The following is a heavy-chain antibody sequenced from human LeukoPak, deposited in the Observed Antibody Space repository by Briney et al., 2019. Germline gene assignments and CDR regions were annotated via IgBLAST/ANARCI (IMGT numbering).Heavy chain of an antibody. Sequence: WASVTVSCKASGGTFSSYAISWVRQAPGQGLEWMGGIIPIFGTANYAQKFQGRVTITADESTSTAYMELSSLRSEDTAVYYCARGGIVGATTVGYWGQGTLVTASS. V-gene: IGHV1-69*01. CDR1: GGTFSSYA. J-gene: IGHJ4*02. D-gene: IGHD1-26*01. CDR3: ARGGIVGATTVGY. CDR2: IIPIFGTA.